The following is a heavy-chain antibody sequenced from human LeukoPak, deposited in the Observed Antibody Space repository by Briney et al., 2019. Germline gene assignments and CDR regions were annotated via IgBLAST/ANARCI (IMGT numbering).Heavy chain of an antibody. J-gene: IGHJ4*02. CDR2: IYHSGST. V-gene: IGHV4-38-2*02. Sequence: SETLSLTCTVSGYSISSGYYWGWIRQPPGKGLEWIGSIYHSGSTYYNPSLKSRVTISVDTSKNQFSLKLSSVTAADTAVYYCARRDFWSGSTLDYWGQGTLVTVSS. D-gene: IGHD3-3*01. CDR3: ARRDFWSGSTLDY. CDR1: GYSISSGYY.